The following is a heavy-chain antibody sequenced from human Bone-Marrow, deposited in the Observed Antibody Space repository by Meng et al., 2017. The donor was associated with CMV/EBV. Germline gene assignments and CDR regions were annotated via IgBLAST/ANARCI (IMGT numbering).Heavy chain of an antibody. CDR1: GFTFSSYW. Sequence: GESLKISCAASGFTFSSYWMSWVRQAPGKGLEWVANIKQDGSEKYYVDSVKGRFTISRDNAKNSLYLQMNSLRAEDTAVYYCARDQVVGATFYYYGMDVWGQGPTVTFYS. D-gene: IGHD1-26*01. J-gene: IGHJ6*02. V-gene: IGHV3-7*01. CDR3: ARDQVVGATFYYYGMDV. CDR2: IKQDGSEK.